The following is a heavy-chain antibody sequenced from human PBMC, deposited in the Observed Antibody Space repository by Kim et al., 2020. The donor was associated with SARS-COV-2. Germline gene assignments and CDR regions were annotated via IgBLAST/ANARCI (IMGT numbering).Heavy chain of an antibody. CDR3: ARHGVGLGY. D-gene: IGHD3-3*01. CDR2: GGP. Sequence: GGPYNNPTLKSRVTISVDTSRTQFYRKLSSVTAAGTAVYYCARHGVGLGYWGQGTLVTVSS. J-gene: IGHJ4*02. V-gene: IGHV4-30-2*03.